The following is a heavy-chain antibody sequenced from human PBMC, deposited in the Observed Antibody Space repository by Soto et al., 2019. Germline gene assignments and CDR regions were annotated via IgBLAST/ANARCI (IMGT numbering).Heavy chain of an antibody. J-gene: IGHJ3*02. CDR2: INHSGST. V-gene: IGHV4-34*01. Sequence: SETLSLTCAVYGGSFSGYYWSWIRQPPGKGLEWIGEINHSGSTNYNPSLKSRVTISVDTSKNQFSLRLSSVTAADTAVYYCARVSSRIAAPAWMIGFDIWGQGTMVTVSS. D-gene: IGHD6-6*01. CDR3: ARVSSRIAAPAWMIGFDI. CDR1: GGSFSGYY.